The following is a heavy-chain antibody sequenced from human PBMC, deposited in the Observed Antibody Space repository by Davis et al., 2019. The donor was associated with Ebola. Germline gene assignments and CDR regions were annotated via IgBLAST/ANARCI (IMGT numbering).Heavy chain of an antibody. D-gene: IGHD3-3*01. V-gene: IGHV3-74*01. J-gene: IGHJ6*02. CDR1: GFTFSSYW. CDR3: ARDPVLRFPHGYCYYYGMDV. Sequence: GESLKISCAASGFTFSSYWMHWVRQAPGKGLVWVSRINSDGSSTSYADSVKGRFTISRDNAKNTLYLQMNSLRAEDTAVYYCARDPVLRFPHGYCYYYGMDVWGQGTTVTVSS. CDR2: INSDGSST.